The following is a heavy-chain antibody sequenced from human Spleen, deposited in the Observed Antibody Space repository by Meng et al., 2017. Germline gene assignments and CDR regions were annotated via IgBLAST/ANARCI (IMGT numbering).Heavy chain of an antibody. CDR1: GLTVSSNE. Sequence: GESLKISCAASGLTVSSNEMSWVRQAPGKGLEWVSSVSGDCTYYADSGKGRFTISRDNSKNTLHLQMNSLRAEDTAVYYCARSPIDKYDLSALPLDYWGQGTRVTCYS. V-gene: IGHV3-38-3*01. J-gene: IGHJ4*02. D-gene: IGHD3-22*01. CDR2: VSGDCT. CDR3: ARSPIDKYDLSALPLDY.